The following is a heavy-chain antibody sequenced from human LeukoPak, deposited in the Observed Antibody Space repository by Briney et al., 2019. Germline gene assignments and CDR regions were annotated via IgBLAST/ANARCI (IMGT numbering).Heavy chain of an antibody. Sequence: GGSLRLSCTASGFTFSAYAMMWVRQAPGKGPEWVSAIRGGGGSEFYADSVKGRFTISRDNSKYTLFLQMNSLRAEDTAVYYCARDPNGDYIGALDMWGPGTTVTVSS. J-gene: IGHJ3*02. CDR3: ARDPNGDYIGALDM. V-gene: IGHV3-23*01. D-gene: IGHD4-17*01. CDR1: GFTFSAYA. CDR2: IRGGGGSE.